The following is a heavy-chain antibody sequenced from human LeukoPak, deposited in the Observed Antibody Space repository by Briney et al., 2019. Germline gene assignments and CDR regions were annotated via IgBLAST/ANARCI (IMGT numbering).Heavy chain of an antibody. J-gene: IGHJ3*02. D-gene: IGHD5-12*01. CDR2: INHSGST. V-gene: IGHV4-34*01. CDR1: GGSFSGYY. CDR3: AARPSGYDYSFAFDI. Sequence: SETLSLTCAVYGGSFSGYYWSWIRQPPGKGLEWIGEINHSGSTNYNPSLKSRVTISVDTSKNQFSLKLSSVTAADTAVHYCAARPSGYDYSFAFDIWGQGTMVTVSS.